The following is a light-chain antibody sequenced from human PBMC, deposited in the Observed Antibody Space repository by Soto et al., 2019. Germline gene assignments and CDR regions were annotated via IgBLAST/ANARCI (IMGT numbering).Light chain of an antibody. CDR1: SSDVGGYNY. Sequence: SALTQAASVSGSPREAISISCTGTSSDVGGYNYVSWYQQHPGKAPKLMIYEVIHRPSGVSNRFSGSKSGNTASLTISGLQAEDEADYYCVSYTSHSTPVVGTGTKVTVL. CDR3: VSYTSHSTPV. V-gene: IGLV2-14*01. CDR2: EVI. J-gene: IGLJ1*01.